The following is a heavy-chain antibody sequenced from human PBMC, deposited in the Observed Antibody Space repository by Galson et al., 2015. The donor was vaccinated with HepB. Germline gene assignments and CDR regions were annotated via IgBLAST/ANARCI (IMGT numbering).Heavy chain of an antibody. CDR3: ANGKGGYGSSQFDY. V-gene: IGHV3-30*18. D-gene: IGHD5-18*01. J-gene: IGHJ4*02. CDR1: GFTFSSYG. Sequence: SLRLSCAASGFTFSSYGMHRVRQAPGKGLEWVAGISNDENKKYYADSVKGRFTISRDNSKNTLYLQMISLRPEDTAVFYCANGKGGYGSSQFDYWGQGTLVTVSS. CDR2: ISNDENKK.